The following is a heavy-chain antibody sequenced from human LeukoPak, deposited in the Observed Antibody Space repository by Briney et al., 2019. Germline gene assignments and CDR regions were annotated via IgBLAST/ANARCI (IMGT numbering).Heavy chain of an antibody. V-gene: IGHV4-59*01. Sequence: SETLSLTCTVSGGSISSYYWSWIRQPPGKGLEWIGYIYYSGSTNYNPSLKSRVTISVDTSKNQFSLKLSSVTAADTAVYYCARVKKGEKKNSSGWPLFDYWGQGTLVTVSS. CDR1: GGSISSYY. CDR3: ARVKKGEKKNSSGWPLFDY. J-gene: IGHJ4*02. CDR2: IYYSGST. D-gene: IGHD6-19*01.